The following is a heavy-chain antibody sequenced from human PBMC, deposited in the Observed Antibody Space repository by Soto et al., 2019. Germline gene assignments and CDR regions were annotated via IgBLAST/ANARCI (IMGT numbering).Heavy chain of an antibody. D-gene: IGHD3-3*01. CDR3: ARQEDYEFWSGPTYYYYYYGMDV. V-gene: IGHV3-48*02. Sequence: EVQLVESGGGLVQPGGYLRLYCAASGLTFSIYSMNWVRQAPGKGLEWVSYISSSSSTIYYADSVKGRFTISRDNDKNFLYLQMNSLRDEDTAVYYCARQEDYEFWSGPTYYYYYYGMDVWGQGTTVTVSS. CDR2: ISSSSSTI. CDR1: GLTFSIYS. J-gene: IGHJ6*02.